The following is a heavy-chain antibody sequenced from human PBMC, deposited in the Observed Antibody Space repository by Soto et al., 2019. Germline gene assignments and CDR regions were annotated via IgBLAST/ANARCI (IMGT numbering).Heavy chain of an antibody. V-gene: IGHV3-23*01. CDR3: AKDHDVSSSWTSDAFDI. D-gene: IGHD6-13*01. CDR2: ISGSGGST. J-gene: IGHJ3*02. CDR1: GFTFSSYA. Sequence: GGSLRLSCAASGFTFSSYAMSWVRQAPGKGLEWVSAISGSGGSTYYADSVKGRFTISRDNSKNTLYLQMNSLRAEATAVYYCAKDHDVSSSWTSDAFDIWGQGTMVTVSS.